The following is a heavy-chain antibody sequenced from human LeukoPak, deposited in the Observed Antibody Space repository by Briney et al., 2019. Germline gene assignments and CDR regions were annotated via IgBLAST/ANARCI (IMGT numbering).Heavy chain of an antibody. V-gene: IGHV3-23*01. Sequence: GGSLRLSCAASGFTFSSLAMTWVRQAPGKGLEWVSVISGSGGTTYYPDSVKGRFTLSRDDSNRTLFLEMSSLRVEDTAVYYCVREGTYYDSSGYYVSWGQGTLVTVSS. J-gene: IGHJ5*02. CDR3: VREGTYYDSSGYYVS. D-gene: IGHD3-22*01. CDR1: GFTFSSLA. CDR2: ISGSGGTT.